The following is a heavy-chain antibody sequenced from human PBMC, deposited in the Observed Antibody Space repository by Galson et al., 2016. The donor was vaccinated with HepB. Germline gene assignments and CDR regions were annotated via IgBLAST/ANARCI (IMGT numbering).Heavy chain of an antibody. V-gene: IGHV3-74*01. J-gene: IGHJ4*02. D-gene: IGHD6-13*01. CDR2: LKSDGRST. Sequence: SLRLSCAASGFTFSSHWMHWVRQAPGKGLVCVSRLKSDGRSTYYADSVKGRFTISRDTAKNTLYLQMNSLGAEDTAVYYCRIGTAGLDYWGQGTLVTVSS. CDR1: GFTFSSHW. CDR3: RIGTAGLDY.